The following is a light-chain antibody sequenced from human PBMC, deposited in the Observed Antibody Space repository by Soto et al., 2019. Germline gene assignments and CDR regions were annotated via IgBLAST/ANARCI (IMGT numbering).Light chain of an antibody. J-gene: IGKJ5*01. V-gene: IGKV3-15*01. CDR2: GAS. CDR3: QQLNSYPST. CDR1: QSVSSN. Sequence: EIVMTQSPATLSVSPGERATFSCRASQSVSSNLAWYQQKPGQAPRLLIYGASTRATGIPARFSGSGSGTEFTLTISSLQPEDFATYYCQQLNSYPSTFGQGTRLEIK.